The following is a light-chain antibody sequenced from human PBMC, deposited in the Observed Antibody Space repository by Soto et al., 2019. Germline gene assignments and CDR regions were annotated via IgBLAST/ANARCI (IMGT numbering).Light chain of an antibody. J-gene: IGKJ1*01. CDR3: QHYNSYGT. CDR1: QGISSY. Sequence: AIRMTQSPSSFSASTGDRVTITCRASQGISSYLAWYQQKPGKAPKLLIYAASTLQSGVPSRFSGSGYGTEFTLTISSLQPDDFATYYCQHYNSYGTFGKGTKVDIK. CDR2: AAS. V-gene: IGKV1-8*01.